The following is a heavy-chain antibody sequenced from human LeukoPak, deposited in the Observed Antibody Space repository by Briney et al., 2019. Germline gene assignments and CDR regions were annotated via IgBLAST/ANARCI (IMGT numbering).Heavy chain of an antibody. CDR3: ARAAAGAFDI. D-gene: IGHD6-13*01. CDR2: ISSSSSYI. V-gene: IGHV3-21*01. Sequence: GGSLRLSRAASGFTFSSYAMSWVRQAPGKGLEWVSSISSSSSYIYYADSVKGRFTISRDNAKNSLYLQMNSLRAEDTAVYYCARAAAGAFDIWGQGTMVTVSS. CDR1: GFTFSSYA. J-gene: IGHJ3*02.